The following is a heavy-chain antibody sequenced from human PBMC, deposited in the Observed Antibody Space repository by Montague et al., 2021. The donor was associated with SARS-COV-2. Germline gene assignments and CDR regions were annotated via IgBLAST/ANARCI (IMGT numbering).Heavy chain of an antibody. CDR1: GFTFSSYS. Sequence: SLRLSCAASGFTFSSYSMDWVRQAPGKGLEWVSSISSSSSYIYYADSVKGRFTISRDNAKNSLYLQMNSLRAEDTAVYYCARDRGGGRYDFWSGYYVQPYDYWGQETLVTVSS. V-gene: IGHV3-21*01. D-gene: IGHD3-3*01. CDR2: ISSSSSYI. CDR3: ARDRGGGRYDFWSGYYVQPYDY. J-gene: IGHJ4*02.